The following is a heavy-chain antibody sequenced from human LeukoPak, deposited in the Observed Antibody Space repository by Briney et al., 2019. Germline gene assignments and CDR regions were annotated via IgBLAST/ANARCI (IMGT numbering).Heavy chain of an antibody. D-gene: IGHD3-22*01. CDR3: AKEDEMGDYYDSSGLDY. Sequence: PGGSLRLSCAASGFTFGSYWMHWVRQAPGKGLEWVSAISGSGGSTYYADSVKGRFTISRDNSKNTLYLQMNSLRAEDTAVYYCAKEDEMGDYYDSSGLDYWGQGTLVTVSS. CDR2: ISGSGGST. J-gene: IGHJ4*02. V-gene: IGHV3-23*01. CDR1: GFTFGSYW.